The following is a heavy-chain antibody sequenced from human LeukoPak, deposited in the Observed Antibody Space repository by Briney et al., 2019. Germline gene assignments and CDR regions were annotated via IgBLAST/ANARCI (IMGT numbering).Heavy chain of an antibody. Sequence: GESLRLSCAASGFTFSDYAMYWVRQAPGKGLEWVSSIDASGGATYYADSVKGRFTISRDNSKNTFYLQMNSLRAEDTAVYFCAKGLGSGWYGWFAPWGQGALVTVSS. J-gene: IGHJ5*02. V-gene: IGHV3-23*01. CDR3: AKGLGSGWYGWFAP. CDR2: IDASGGAT. CDR1: GFTFSDYA. D-gene: IGHD6-19*01.